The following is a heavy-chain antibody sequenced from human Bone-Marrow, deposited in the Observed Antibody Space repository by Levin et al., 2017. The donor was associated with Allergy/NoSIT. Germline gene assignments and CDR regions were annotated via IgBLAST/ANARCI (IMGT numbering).Heavy chain of an antibody. CDR1: GITFGATG. J-gene: IGHJ4*01. D-gene: IGHD2-8*02. CDR3: ARAQSTGGMYYCDY. Sequence: GGSLRLSCTTSGITFGATGMAWFRQAPGKGLMWVGFIRSKPYGGTAEYAASVKGRFTISRDDSRSIAYLQMNRLKSEDTGVYYCARAQSTGGMYYCDYRGDGALDTVAA. CDR2: IRSKPYGGTA. V-gene: IGHV3-49*03.